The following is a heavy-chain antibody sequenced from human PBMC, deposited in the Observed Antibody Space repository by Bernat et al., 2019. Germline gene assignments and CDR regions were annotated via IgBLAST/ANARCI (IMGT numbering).Heavy chain of an antibody. J-gene: IGHJ4*02. V-gene: IGHV3-7*03. Sequence: EVQMVESGGKLVQPGGSLRLACVVSGFNFNDYWMTWFRQAPGKGLEWVATISSDKSSKDYVDSVKGRFISSRDKAEYSLYLQMNSLRAEDTAVYYCTKNSGYYRLDHWGQGALVTVSS. CDR3: TKNSGYYRLDH. CDR2: ISSDKSSK. D-gene: IGHD5-12*01. CDR1: GFNFNDYW.